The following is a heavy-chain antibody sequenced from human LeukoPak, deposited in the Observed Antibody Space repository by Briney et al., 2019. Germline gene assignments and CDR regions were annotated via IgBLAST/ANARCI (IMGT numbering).Heavy chain of an antibody. CDR2: ISYDGSTK. CDR3: ARERTGYYAEY. D-gene: IGHD3/OR15-3a*01. CDR1: GFTFSGYA. J-gene: IGHJ4*02. Sequence: SGGSLRLSCAASGFTFSGYAMRWVRQAPGKGLEWVTFISYDGSTKYYADSVKGRFTISRDNSKNTLSLEMNSLRADDTAVYYCARERTGYYAEYWGQGTLVTVSS. V-gene: IGHV3-30*04.